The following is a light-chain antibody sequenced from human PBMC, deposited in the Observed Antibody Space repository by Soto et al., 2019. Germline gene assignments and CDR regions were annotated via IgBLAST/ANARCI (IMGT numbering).Light chain of an antibody. V-gene: IGLV2-8*01. CDR2: EVV. Sequence: QSVLTQPPSASGSPGQSVTISCTGTKNDIGVYDFVSWYQHHPGKAPRLIIYEVVQRPSGVPDRFSGSKSGNTASLTVSGLQAAEEADYFCKSDAGRNTYVFGSGTKLTVL. CDR1: KNDIGVYDF. J-gene: IGLJ1*01. CDR3: KSDAGRNTYV.